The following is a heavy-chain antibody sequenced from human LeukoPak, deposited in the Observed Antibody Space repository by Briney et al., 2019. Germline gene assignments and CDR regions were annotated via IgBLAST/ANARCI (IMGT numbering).Heavy chain of an antibody. CDR3: ARDYYDILTGRFQFDF. V-gene: IGHV4-59*01. CDR1: GASISSYY. Sequence: PSETLSLTCTVSGASISSYYWTWIRQPPGKGLEWIGDIHYSGSTNYNPSLKSRVTISIDTPKNQFSLKLSPVTAADTALYYCARDYYDILTGRFQFDFWGQGALVTVSS. D-gene: IGHD3-9*01. J-gene: IGHJ4*02. CDR2: IHYSGST.